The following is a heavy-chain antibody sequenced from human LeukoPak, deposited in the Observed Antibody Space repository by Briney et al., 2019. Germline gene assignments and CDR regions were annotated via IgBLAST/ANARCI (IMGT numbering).Heavy chain of an antibody. J-gene: IGHJ4*02. CDR1: GYTFTSYD. CDR3: ARRYPGVAARSDY. CDR2: MNPNSGNT. D-gene: IGHD6-6*01. V-gene: IGHV1-8*01. Sequence: ASVKVSCKASGYTFTSYDINWVRQATGQGLEWMGWMNPNSGNTGYAQKFQGRVSMSRNTSISTAYMELSSLRSEDTAVYYCARRYPGVAARSDYWGQGTLVTVSS.